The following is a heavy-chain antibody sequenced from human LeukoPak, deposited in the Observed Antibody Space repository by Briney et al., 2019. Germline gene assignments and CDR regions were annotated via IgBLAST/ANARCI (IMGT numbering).Heavy chain of an antibody. J-gene: IGHJ4*02. V-gene: IGHV3-73*01. CDR1: GFVFSASS. CDR3: CRLGWYRGEDF. CDR2: IRSKRNRHAT. Sequence: VPLGGSLRLSCVVSGFVFSASSINWVRQAPGKGLEWVGRIRSKRNRHATAYAASLNGRFTISRDNSKNTAYLQMVSLQAEDTALYYCCRLGWYRGEDFWGQGTLVTVSS. D-gene: IGHD6-19*01.